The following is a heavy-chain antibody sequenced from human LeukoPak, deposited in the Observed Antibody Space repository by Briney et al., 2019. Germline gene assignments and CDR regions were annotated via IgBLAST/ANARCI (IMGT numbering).Heavy chain of an antibody. CDR2: ISWDGVTT. Sequence: GGSLRLSCAASGFTFDDYTMHWVRQAPGKGLEWVSLISWDGVTTYYSDSVKGRFTISRDNSKNSLYLQMHSLRTEDTALYYCAKSAARLVSDYYYYMDVWGKGTTVTVSS. CDR1: GFTFDDYT. CDR3: AKSAARLVSDYYYYMDV. J-gene: IGHJ6*03. D-gene: IGHD6-6*01. V-gene: IGHV3-43*01.